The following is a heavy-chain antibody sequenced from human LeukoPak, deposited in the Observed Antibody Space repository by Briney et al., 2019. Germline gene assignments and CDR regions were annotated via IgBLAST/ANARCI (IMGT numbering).Heavy chain of an antibody. CDR2: IYTSGST. D-gene: IGHD2-2*01. J-gene: IGHJ6*03. Sequence: SETLSLTCTVSGGSISSGSYYWSWIRQPAGKGLEWIGRIYTSGSTNYNPSLKSRVTISVDTSKNQFSLKLSSVTAADTAVYYCARDRPIVVVPAAKDLDYYYYYMDVWGKGTTVTVSS. V-gene: IGHV4-61*02. CDR3: ARDRPIVVVPAAKDLDYYYYYMDV. CDR1: GGSISSGSYY.